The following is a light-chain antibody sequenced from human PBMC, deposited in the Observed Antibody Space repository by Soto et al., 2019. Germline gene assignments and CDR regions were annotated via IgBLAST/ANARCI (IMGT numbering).Light chain of an antibody. CDR1: SGDVGAYNF. CDR2: HVS. Sequence: QSALTQPASVSGSPGQSITISCTGTSGDVGAYNFVSWYQQHPGKAPKLIVYHVSDRPSGFSSRFSGSKSGNSASLTISGLHAEDEADYYCSSYAGSNWYVFGTGTKVTVL. CDR3: SSYAGSNWYV. V-gene: IGLV2-14*03. J-gene: IGLJ1*01.